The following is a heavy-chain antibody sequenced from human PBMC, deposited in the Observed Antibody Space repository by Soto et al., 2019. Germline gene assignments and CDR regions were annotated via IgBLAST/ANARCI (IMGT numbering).Heavy chain of an antibody. V-gene: IGHV3-48*03. Sequence: GGSLRLSCAASGFTFTNYEMNWVRQAPGKGLEWISYISSSGKTISYADSVKGRFTISIDNAKNSLYLQMNSLIAEDTAVYYCAKIRRRHYYDSSGYFDYWGQGTLVTVSS. CDR2: ISSSGKTI. CDR3: AKIRRRHYYDSSGYFDY. D-gene: IGHD3-22*01. J-gene: IGHJ4*02. CDR1: GFTFTNYE.